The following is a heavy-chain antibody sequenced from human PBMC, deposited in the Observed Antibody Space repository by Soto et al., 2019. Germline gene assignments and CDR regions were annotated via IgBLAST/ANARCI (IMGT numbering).Heavy chain of an antibody. CDR3: ARALLVRGMKYHGMDV. J-gene: IGHJ6*02. V-gene: IGHV3-33*01. D-gene: IGHD3-10*01. CDR2: IWYDGSNK. CDR1: GFTFSSYG. Sequence: QVQLVESGGGVVQPGRSLSLSCAASGFTFSSYGIHWVRQAPGKGLEWVAVIWYDGSNKYYADSVKGRFTISRDNSKNXLYLQMNSLRADDTAVYYCARALLVRGMKYHGMDVWGQGTTVTVSS.